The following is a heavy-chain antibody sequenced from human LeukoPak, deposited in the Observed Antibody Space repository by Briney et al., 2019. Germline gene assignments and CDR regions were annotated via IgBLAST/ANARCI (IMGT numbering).Heavy chain of an antibody. Sequence: SEALSLTCTVSGASISTYYWSWIRQPAGKGLEWIGRMYTSGSTNYNPSLKSRVTMSVDTSKNQLSLKLSSVTAADTAVYFCARDNGGDYWYSDIWGRGTLVTVSS. CDR1: GASISTYY. J-gene: IGHJ2*01. V-gene: IGHV4-4*07. CDR3: ARDNGGDYWYSDI. D-gene: IGHD2-21*01. CDR2: MYTSGST.